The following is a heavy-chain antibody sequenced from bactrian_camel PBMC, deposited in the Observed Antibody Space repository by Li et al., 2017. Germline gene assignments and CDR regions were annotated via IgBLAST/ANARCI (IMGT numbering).Heavy chain of an antibody. V-gene: IGHV3-2*01. CDR1: GFTFTSYT. D-gene: IGHD1*01. J-gene: IGHJ4*01. CDR3: ATNTVTDGVAEFSY. CDR2: ISKSGTYA. Sequence: HVQLVESGGGLVQPGGSLRLSCAASGFTFTSYTMGWIRQAPGKGLEWVSTISKSGTYAYYADSVKDRFTISRDNVKNTVYLQTNNLKSDDTSLYYCATNTVTDGVAEFSYWGQGTQVTVS.